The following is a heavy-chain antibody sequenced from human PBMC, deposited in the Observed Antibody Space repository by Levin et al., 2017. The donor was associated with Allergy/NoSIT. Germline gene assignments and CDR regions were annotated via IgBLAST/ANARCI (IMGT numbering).Heavy chain of an antibody. J-gene: IGHJ4*02. V-gene: IGHV5-51*01. Sequence: GESLKISCKGSGYTFTNYWIAWVRQMPGKGLEWMGSIYPGDSDTRYSQSFQGQVTISSDKSINTAYLQWSSLKASDTAMYYCAKRATETPYLDCSGQGTLVTVSS. CDR2: IYPGDSDT. CDR1: GYTFTNYW. D-gene: IGHD4-23*01. CDR3: AKRATETPYLDC.